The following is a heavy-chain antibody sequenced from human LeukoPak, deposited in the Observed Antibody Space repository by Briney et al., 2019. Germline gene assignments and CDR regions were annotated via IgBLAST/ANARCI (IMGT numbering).Heavy chain of an antibody. V-gene: IGHV1-8*01. CDR3: AKARDYDSSGYDAFDT. CDR2: MNPNSGNT. J-gene: IGHJ3*02. Sequence: ASVKVSCKASRYTFTSYDINWVRQATGQGLEWMGWMNPNSGNTGYAQKFQGRVTMTRNTSISTAYMELSSLRSEDTAVYYCAKARDYDSSGYDAFDTWGQGTMVTVSS. D-gene: IGHD3-22*01. CDR1: RYTFTSYD.